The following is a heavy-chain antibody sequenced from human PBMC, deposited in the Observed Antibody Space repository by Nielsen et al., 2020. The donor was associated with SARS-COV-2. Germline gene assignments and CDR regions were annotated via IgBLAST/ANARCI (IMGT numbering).Heavy chain of an antibody. J-gene: IGHJ4*02. CDR1: GFSFSSYR. D-gene: IGHD5-18*01. CDR2: ISGSGGST. Sequence: GESLKISCAASGFSFSSYRLNWVRQAPGKGLEWVSAISGSGGSTYYADSVKGRFTISRDNSKNTLYLQMNSLRAEDTAVYYCAREFALRDTAYFDSWGQGTLVTVSS. V-gene: IGHV3-23*01. CDR3: AREFALRDTAYFDS.